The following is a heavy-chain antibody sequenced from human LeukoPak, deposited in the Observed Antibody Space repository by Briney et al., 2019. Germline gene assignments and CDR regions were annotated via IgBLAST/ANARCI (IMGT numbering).Heavy chain of an antibody. J-gene: IGHJ6*02. Sequence: GGSLRLSCAASGFTFSSYSMNWVRQAPGKGLEGVSYISSSSSTIYYADSVKGRFTISRDNAKNSLYLQMNSLRAEDTALYYCAKDLFNLYYYGSGSYYYGMDVWGQGTTVTVSS. CDR2: ISSSSSTI. CDR3: AKDLFNLYYYGSGSYYYGMDV. CDR1: GFTFSSYS. D-gene: IGHD3-10*01. V-gene: IGHV3-48*04.